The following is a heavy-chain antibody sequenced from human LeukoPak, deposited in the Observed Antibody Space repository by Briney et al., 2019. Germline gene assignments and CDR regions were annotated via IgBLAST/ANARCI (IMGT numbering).Heavy chain of an antibody. CDR2: INSDGSST. CDR3: ASLQGGSDNFDY. CDR1: GFTFSNYW. V-gene: IGHV3-74*01. Sequence: GGSLRLSCAASGFTFSNYWMHWVRQVPGKGLVWVSRINSDGSSTSYADSVKGRFTISRDNDKNTLYLQMSSLRAEDTALYYCASLQGGSDNFDYWGQGTLVTVSS. D-gene: IGHD3-10*01. J-gene: IGHJ4*02.